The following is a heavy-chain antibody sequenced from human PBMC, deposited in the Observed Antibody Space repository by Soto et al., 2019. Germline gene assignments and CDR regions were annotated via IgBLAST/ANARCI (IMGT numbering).Heavy chain of an antibody. CDR2: IRSSSSTR. CDR3: ARDCLSGSYCGAAFDI. V-gene: IGHV3-48*02. Sequence: EVQLVESGGGLVQPGGFLRLSCAASGFTFSSYSMNWVRQAPGKGLEWVSYIRSSSSTRYYADSVKGRFTISRDNAKNLLYLQMHSLRDEDTAVYYCARDCLSGSYCGAAFDIWGQGTMVTVSS. J-gene: IGHJ3*02. D-gene: IGHD1-26*01. CDR1: GFTFSSYS.